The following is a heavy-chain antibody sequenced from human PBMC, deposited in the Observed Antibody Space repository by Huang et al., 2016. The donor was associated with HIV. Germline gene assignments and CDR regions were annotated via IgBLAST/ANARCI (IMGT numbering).Heavy chain of an antibody. V-gene: IGHV3-21*01. Sequence: EVQLVESGGGLVKPGGSLRRSCAASGFSLDSYNMDWFRQTPGKGLQLVSSNSPSSRFIDYADAVKGRFSISRDNAKNSLYLQMNNLRGEDTAVYYCARDRGQQLSPFDSWGQGTLVTVSS. CDR3: ARDRGQQLSPFDS. J-gene: IGHJ4*02. D-gene: IGHD6-13*01. CDR2: NSPSSRFI. CDR1: GFSLDSYN.